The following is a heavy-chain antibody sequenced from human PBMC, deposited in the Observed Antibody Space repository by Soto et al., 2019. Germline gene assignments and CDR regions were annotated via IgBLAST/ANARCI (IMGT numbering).Heavy chain of an antibody. CDR3: AKDAMVRGVTYFDH. J-gene: IGHJ4*02. CDR2: ITGNSGAT. V-gene: IGHV3-23*01. CDR1: GFTFTSYT. D-gene: IGHD3-10*01. Sequence: EVQLLESGGDLIQAGGSLRLSCAATGFTFTSYTMNWLRLAPGKGLERVSAITGNSGATFFADSVKGRFAISRDNSKNTLYRHMGSMRAEDTAVYYCAKDAMVRGVTYFDHWGQGSLVTVYS.